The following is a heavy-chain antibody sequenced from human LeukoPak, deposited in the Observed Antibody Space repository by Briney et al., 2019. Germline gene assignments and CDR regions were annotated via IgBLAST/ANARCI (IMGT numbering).Heavy chain of an antibody. Sequence: PSETLSLTCSVSGGSISGYYWSWFRQPPGKGLEWIGYIYYNGNTNYNPSLKSRVTISVDTAKNQFSLKLNSVTAADTAVYYCARSGGPYDAFDIWGQGTMVTVSS. D-gene: IGHD2-15*01. J-gene: IGHJ3*02. CDR1: GGSISGYY. CDR3: ARSGGPYDAFDI. CDR2: IYYNGNT. V-gene: IGHV4-59*01.